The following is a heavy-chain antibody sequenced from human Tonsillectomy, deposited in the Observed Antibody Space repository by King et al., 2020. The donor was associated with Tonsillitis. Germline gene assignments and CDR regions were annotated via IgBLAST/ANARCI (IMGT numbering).Heavy chain of an antibody. CDR1: GFTFHDYA. Sequence: VQLVESGGGVGQPGGSLRLSCAVSGFTFHDYAMHWVRHVPGKGLEWGSLVSCDGNTAYYADSVKGRFTVSKADNKNSLHLQMNNLKTEDTALYYCVKGGWALFMVMSYWGQGTPVTVSS. J-gene: IGHJ4*02. CDR3: VKGGWALFMVMSY. CDR2: VSCDGNTA. V-gene: IGHV3-43*02. D-gene: IGHD5-18*01.